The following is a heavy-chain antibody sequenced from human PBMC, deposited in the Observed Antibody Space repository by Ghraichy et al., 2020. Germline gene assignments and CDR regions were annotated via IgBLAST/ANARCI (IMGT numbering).Heavy chain of an antibody. J-gene: IGHJ4*02. V-gene: IGHV1-8*01. Sequence: ASVKVSCKASGYTFSIYDINWVRQATGQGLEWVGWMTPNSGNTGYAQKFQGRVTMTRNTSISTAYLELSSLTSEDTAIYYCARYSGSSSGIDYWGQGTLVTVSS. CDR3: ARYSGSSSGIDY. D-gene: IGHD6-6*01. CDR2: MTPNSGNT. CDR1: GYTFSIYD.